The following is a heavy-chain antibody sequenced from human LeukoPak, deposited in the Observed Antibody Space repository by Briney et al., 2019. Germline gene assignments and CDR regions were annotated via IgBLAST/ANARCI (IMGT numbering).Heavy chain of an antibody. J-gene: IGHJ3*02. CDR3: AKSNGYGLVDI. Sequence: SETLSLTCAVYGGSFNDYYWGWIRQPPGKGLEWIGEINHSGSTKYNPSMKSRVTISVDASKNQFSLKLNSVTAADTAVYYCAKSNGYGLVDIWGQGTMVTVSS. D-gene: IGHD3-10*01. CDR2: INHSGST. V-gene: IGHV4-34*01. CDR1: GGSFNDYY.